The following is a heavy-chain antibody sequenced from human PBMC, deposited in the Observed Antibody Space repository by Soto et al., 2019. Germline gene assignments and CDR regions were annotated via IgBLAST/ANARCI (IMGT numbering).Heavy chain of an antibody. V-gene: IGHV1-18*01. Sequence: QVQLVQSGAEVKKPGASMKVSCKASGYTFTTYGMSWVRQAPGQGLDWMGWISTYNGNTKYAESLQGRVSMTTDTTTSTVYMELKSLTSDDTAVYYCARGPTDYYDNSGNYFLDQWGPGTLVTVSS. D-gene: IGHD3-22*01. CDR1: GYTFTTYG. J-gene: IGHJ4*02. CDR2: ISTYNGNT. CDR3: ARGPTDYYDNSGNYFLDQ.